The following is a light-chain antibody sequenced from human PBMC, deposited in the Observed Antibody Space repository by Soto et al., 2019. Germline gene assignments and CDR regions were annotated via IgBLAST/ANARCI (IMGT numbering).Light chain of an antibody. J-gene: IGKJ1*01. CDR3: QQYNNWPWT. CDR1: QSVSSN. V-gene: IGKV3-15*01. CDR2: GAS. Sequence: EIVMTQSPATLSVSPGERATLSCRASQSVSSNLAWYQQKPGQAPRLLIYGASTRATGIPARLSGSGSGTAFTLTISSLQSEEFAIYYCQQYNNWPWTFGQGTKVQIK.